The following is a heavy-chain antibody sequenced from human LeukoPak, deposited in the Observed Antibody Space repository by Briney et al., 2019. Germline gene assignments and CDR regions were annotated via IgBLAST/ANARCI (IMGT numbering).Heavy chain of an antibody. Sequence: PSQTLSLTCTVSGGSISSYYWSWIRQPPGKGLEWIGYIYYSGSTNYNPSLKSRVTTSVDTSKNQFSLKLSSVTAADTAVYYCARLRGYYDSSGYGGAYFDYWGQGTLVTVSS. CDR3: ARLRGYYDSSGYGGAYFDY. J-gene: IGHJ4*02. CDR2: IYYSGST. CDR1: GGSISSYY. V-gene: IGHV4-59*01. D-gene: IGHD3-22*01.